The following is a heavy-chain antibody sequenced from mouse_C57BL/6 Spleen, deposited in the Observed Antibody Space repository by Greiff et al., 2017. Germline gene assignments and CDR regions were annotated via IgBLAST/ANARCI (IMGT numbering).Heavy chain of an antibody. D-gene: IGHD1-1*01. CDR3: ARSGSKRYFDV. CDR2: IDPSDSYT. V-gene: IGHV1-69*01. Sequence: VQLQQPGAELVMPGASVQLSCKASGYTFTSYWMHWVKQRPGQGLEWIGEIDPSDSYTNYNQKFKGKSTLTVDKSSSTAYMQLSSLTSEDSAVYYCARSGSKRYFDVWGTGTTVTVSS. CDR1: GYTFTSYW. J-gene: IGHJ1*03.